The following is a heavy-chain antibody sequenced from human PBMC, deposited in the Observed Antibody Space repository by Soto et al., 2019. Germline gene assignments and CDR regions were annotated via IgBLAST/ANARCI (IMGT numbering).Heavy chain of an antibody. D-gene: IGHD1-26*01. V-gene: IGHV4-59*01. J-gene: IGHJ4*02. CDR1: GGSISSYY. Sequence: SETLSLTYTVSGGSISSYYWSWIRQPPGKGLEWIGYIYYSGSTNYNPSLKSRVTISVDTSKNQFSLKLSSVTAADTAVYYCARQRGGAAPFDYWGQGTLVTVSS. CDR3: ARQRGGAAPFDY. CDR2: IYYSGST.